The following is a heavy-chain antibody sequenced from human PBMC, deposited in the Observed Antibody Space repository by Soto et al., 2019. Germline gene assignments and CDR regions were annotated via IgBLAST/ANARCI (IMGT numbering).Heavy chain of an antibody. V-gene: IGHV4-59*01. CDR1: GVSITPYY. J-gene: IGHJ4*02. CDR2: VYHTGNT. Sequence: PSETLSLTCTVSGVSITPYYWTWIRHPPGKGLEWIGYVYHTGNTYYNPSLKSRATISLDTSKNQVSLRLKSVTAADTAVYYCAREQYNWKLWGQGTLVTVSS. D-gene: IGHD1-20*01. CDR3: AREQYNWKL.